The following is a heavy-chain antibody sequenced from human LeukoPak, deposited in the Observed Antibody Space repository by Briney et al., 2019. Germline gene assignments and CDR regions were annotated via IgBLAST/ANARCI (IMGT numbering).Heavy chain of an antibody. CDR3: ARLYCSSTSCYPHFSDY. CDR1: GYTFTNYD. Sequence: ASVKVSCKASGYTFTNYDINWVRQASGQGLEWMGWINPNSGGTNYAQKFQGRVTMTRDTSISTAYMELSRLRSDDTAVYYCARLYCSSTSCYPHFSDYWGQGTLVTVSS. J-gene: IGHJ4*02. CDR2: INPNSGGT. D-gene: IGHD2-2*01. V-gene: IGHV1-2*02.